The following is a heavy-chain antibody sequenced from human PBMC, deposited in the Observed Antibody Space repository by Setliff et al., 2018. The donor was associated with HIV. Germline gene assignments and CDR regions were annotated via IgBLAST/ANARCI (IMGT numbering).Heavy chain of an antibody. Sequence: ASVKVSCKASGYTFTSYAMNWVRQAPGQGLEWMGWIDTNTGNPTYAQGFTGRFVFSLDTSVSTACLQIGSLKAEDTAVYYCARDGYSSSWTYNWFDPWGQGTLVTVS. J-gene: IGHJ5*02. CDR2: IDTNTGNP. CDR1: GYTFTSYA. V-gene: IGHV7-4-1*01. D-gene: IGHD6-13*01. CDR3: ARDGYSSSWTYNWFDP.